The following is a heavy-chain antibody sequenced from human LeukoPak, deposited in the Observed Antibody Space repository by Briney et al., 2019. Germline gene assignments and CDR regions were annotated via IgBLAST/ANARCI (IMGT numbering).Heavy chain of an antibody. CDR2: ISSSSSYI. CDR1: GFTFSSYS. J-gene: IGHJ6*02. D-gene: IGHD2-21*02. V-gene: IGHV3-21*01. CDR3: ARDMINCGGDCYQALGMDG. Sequence: GGSLRLSCAASGFTFSSYSMNWVRQAPGKGLEWVSSISSSSSYIYYADSVKRRFTISRDNPKNSLYLQMNSLRVDDTAVYYCARDMINCGGDCYQALGMDGWGQGTTVTVSS.